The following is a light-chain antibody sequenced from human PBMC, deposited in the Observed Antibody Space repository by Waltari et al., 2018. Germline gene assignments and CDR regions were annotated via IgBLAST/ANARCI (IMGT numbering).Light chain of an antibody. CDR2: ENK. CDR1: NSNIGLNY. J-gene: IGLJ3*02. CDR3: GTWDNSLSAWV. V-gene: IGLV1-51*02. Sequence: QSVLTQPPSVSATPGQRVTIPCAGSNSNIGLNYISWYQQLPRTAPKLLIYENKKRPSGIPDRFSGSKSGTSATLGITGLQTEDEADYYCGTWDNSLSAWVFGGGTKLTVL.